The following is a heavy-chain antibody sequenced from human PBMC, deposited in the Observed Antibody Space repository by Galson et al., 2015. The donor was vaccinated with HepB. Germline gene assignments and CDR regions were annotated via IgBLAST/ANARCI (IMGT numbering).Heavy chain of an antibody. Sequence: ETLSLTCAVYGGSFSGYYWSWIRQPPGKGLEWIGEINHSGSTNYNPSLKSRVTISVDTSKNQFSLKLSSVTAADTAVYYCARGKGYCSGGSCYPSSGWWYFGLWGRGTLVTVSS. CDR3: ARGKGYCSGGSCYPSSGWWYFGL. J-gene: IGHJ2*01. V-gene: IGHV4-34*01. CDR1: GGSFSGYY. D-gene: IGHD2-15*01. CDR2: INHSGST.